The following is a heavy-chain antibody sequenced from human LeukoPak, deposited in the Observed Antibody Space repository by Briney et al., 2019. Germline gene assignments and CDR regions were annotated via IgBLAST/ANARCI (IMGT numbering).Heavy chain of an antibody. CDR2: IRYDESNK. Sequence: GGSLRLSCAASGFTFSSYGMHWVRQGPRKGLGWVGFIRYDESNKYYSDSVNGRFTLSRDNSKNTLYLQMNSLRAEDTAVYYCAKDSRLGYCSSTSCYDRYYYYYYYMDVWGKGTTVTVSS. J-gene: IGHJ6*03. V-gene: IGHV3-30*02. CDR1: GFTFSSYG. CDR3: AKDSRLGYCSSTSCYDRYYYYYYYMDV. D-gene: IGHD2-2*01.